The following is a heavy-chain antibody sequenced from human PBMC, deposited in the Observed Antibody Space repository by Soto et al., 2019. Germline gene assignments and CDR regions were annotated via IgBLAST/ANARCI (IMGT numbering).Heavy chain of an antibody. CDR2: VYYSGST. CDR3: ARHSTVTDYYYYYYMDV. CDR1: GGSINNHY. Sequence: PSETLSLTCTVSGGSINNHYWSWIRQPPGKGLEWIGYVYYSGSTNYNPSLKSRVTISVDTSKNQFSLKLSSVTAADTAVYYCARHSTVTDYYYYYYMDVWGKGTTVTVSS. J-gene: IGHJ6*03. D-gene: IGHD4-4*01. V-gene: IGHV4-59*08.